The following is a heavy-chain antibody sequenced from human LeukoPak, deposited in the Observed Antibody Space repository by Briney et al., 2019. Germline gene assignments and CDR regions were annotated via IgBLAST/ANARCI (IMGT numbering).Heavy chain of an antibody. CDR2: IYYSGST. V-gene: IGHV4-34*01. D-gene: IGHD2-2*01. J-gene: IGHJ4*02. Sequence: SETLSLTCAVYGGSFSGYYWSWIRQPPGKGLEWIGSIYYSGSTYYNPSLKSRVTISVDTSKNQFSLKLSSVTAADTAVYYCARHGVTQYQLLSYFDYWGQGTLVTVSS. CDR3: ARHGVTQYQLLSYFDY. CDR1: GGSFSGYY.